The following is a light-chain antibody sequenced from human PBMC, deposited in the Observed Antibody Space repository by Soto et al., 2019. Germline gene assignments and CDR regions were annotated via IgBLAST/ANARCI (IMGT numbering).Light chain of an antibody. CDR3: SSYIPRITDWA. CDR1: SSDVGGYNL. V-gene: IGLV2-14*03. J-gene: IGLJ3*02. CDR2: EVT. Sequence: QSVLTQPASVSGSPGQSITISCTGTSSDVGGYNLVSWYQRHPGEAPKLMIYEVTNRPSGVSNRFSGSKSGNTASLTISGLQAEDEADYYCSSYIPRITDWAFGGGTKVTVL.